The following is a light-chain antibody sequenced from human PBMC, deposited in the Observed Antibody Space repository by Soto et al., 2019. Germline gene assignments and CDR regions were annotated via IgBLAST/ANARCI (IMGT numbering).Light chain of an antibody. Sequence: QSALTQPASVSGSPGQSITISCSGTSSDFGGYNVVSWYQQHPGKAPKLIIYEGTKRPSGVSNRFSGSKSGNAASLTISGIQTEDEAYYYCCSYADTSTFWVVFGGGTKLTVL. CDR1: SSDFGGYNV. CDR3: CSYADTSTFWVV. CDR2: EGT. J-gene: IGLJ3*02. V-gene: IGLV2-23*03.